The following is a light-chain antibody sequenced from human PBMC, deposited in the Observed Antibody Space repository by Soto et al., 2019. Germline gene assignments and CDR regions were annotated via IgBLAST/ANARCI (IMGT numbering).Light chain of an antibody. V-gene: IGLV1-40*01. CDR2: GNI. Sequence: QSVLTQPASVSGAPGQRVTISCTGSSSNIGAGYDVHWYQQLPGTAPKLLIYGNINRPSGVPDRFSGSKSGNSASLAITGLQAEDEADYYCQSYDSSLSVYVFGTGTKLTVL. CDR1: SSNIGAGYD. J-gene: IGLJ1*01. CDR3: QSYDSSLSVYV.